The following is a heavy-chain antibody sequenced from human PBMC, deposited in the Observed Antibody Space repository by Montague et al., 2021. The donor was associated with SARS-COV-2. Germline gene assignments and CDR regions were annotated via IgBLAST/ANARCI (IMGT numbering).Heavy chain of an antibody. CDR3: ARTEYNWNDWFDP. J-gene: IGHJ5*02. D-gene: IGHD1-20*01. CDR1: GGPISSYY. Sequence: SETLSLTCSVSGGPISSYYWSWIRQSPGKGLEWIGYIFHSGITDYNPSLKSRVTTSVDMSKNQFSLQLNSVTAADSAVYYCARTEYNWNDWFDPWGQGTLVTVSS. CDR2: IFHSGIT. V-gene: IGHV4-59*13.